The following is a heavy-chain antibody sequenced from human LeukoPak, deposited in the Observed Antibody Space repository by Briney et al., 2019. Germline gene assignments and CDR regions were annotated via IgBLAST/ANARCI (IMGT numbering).Heavy chain of an antibody. D-gene: IGHD6-19*01. CDR3: ARSIAVAYYYFDY. Sequence: SGTLSLTCAVSGGSISSSNWWSWVRQPPGKGLEWIGEIYHSGSTNYNPSLKSRVTISVDKSKNQFSLKLSSVTAADTAVYYCARSIAVAYYYFDYWGQGTLVTVSS. J-gene: IGHJ4*02. V-gene: IGHV4-4*02. CDR2: IYHSGST. CDR1: GGSISSSNW.